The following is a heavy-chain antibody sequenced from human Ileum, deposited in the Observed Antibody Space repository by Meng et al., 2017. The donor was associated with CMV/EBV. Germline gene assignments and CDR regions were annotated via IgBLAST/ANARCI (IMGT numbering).Heavy chain of an antibody. D-gene: IGHD6-19*01. J-gene: IGHJ4*02. CDR1: DFPVINTY. CDR2: IYPGDSNV. V-gene: IGHV5-51*01. CDR3: ARLIPQWLGLDY. Sequence: GESLKISCAASDFPVINTYMSWVRQMPGRGLEWMGIIYPGDSNVRYSPSFQGQVTISADKSINTAYLQWNSLKASDTAVYYCARLIPQWLGLDYWGRGTLVTVSS.